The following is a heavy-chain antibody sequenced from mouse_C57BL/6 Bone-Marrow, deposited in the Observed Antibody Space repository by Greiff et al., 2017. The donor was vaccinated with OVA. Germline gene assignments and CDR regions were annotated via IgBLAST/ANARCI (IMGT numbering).Heavy chain of an antibody. D-gene: IGHD1-1*01. CDR3: AARYYYGSSHCWYFDV. V-gene: IGHV2-5*01. CDR1: GFSLTSYG. CDR2: IWRGGST. J-gene: IGHJ1*03. Sequence: QVQLQQSGPGLVQPSQSLSITCTVSGFSLTSYGVHWVRQSPGKGLEWLGVIWRGGSTDYNAAFMSRLSITKDNSKSQVFFKMNSLQADDTAIYYCAARYYYGSSHCWYFDVWGTGTTVTVSS.